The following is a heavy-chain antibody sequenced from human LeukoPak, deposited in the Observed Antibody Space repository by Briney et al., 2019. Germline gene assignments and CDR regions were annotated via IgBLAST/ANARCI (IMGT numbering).Heavy chain of an antibody. J-gene: IGHJ6*03. CDR1: GFTFDDYA. Sequence: GGSLRLSCAASGFTFDDYAMHWVRQAPGKGLEWVSGISWNSGSIGYADSVQGRFTISRDNAKNSLYLQMNSLRAEDTAVYYCARVGDYVGNYYYYYMDVWGKGTTVTVSS. CDR3: ARVGDYVGNYYYYYMDV. D-gene: IGHD4-17*01. V-gene: IGHV3-9*01. CDR2: ISWNSGSI.